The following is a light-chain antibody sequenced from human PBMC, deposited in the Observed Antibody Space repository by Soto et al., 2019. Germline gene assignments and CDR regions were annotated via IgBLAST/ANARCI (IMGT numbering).Light chain of an antibody. J-gene: IGKJ4*01. V-gene: IGKV3-20*01. CDR2: GAS. CDR1: QSVSSSY. CDR3: QQYGGWPPA. Sequence: EIVLTQSPGTLSLSPGERATLSCRASQSVSSSYLAWYQQKPGQAPRLLIYGASNRSTGVPARFSGSGSGTEFSLTISSLQSEDFAIYHCQQYGGWPPAFGGGTKVEVK.